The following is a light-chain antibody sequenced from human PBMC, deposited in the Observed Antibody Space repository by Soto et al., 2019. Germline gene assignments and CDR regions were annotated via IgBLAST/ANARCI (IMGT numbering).Light chain of an antibody. CDR1: SSDMWGNNY. J-gene: IGLJ1*01. Sequence: QSALTQPASVSGSPGRSITISCTGASSDMWGNNYVSWYQHYPGKAPKLMICDVSNRPSGVSDRFSGSKSGNTASLTISGLQAEDEADYYCSAFTGTTYVFGTGTKVTVL. CDR2: DVS. V-gene: IGLV2-14*03. CDR3: SAFTGTTYV.